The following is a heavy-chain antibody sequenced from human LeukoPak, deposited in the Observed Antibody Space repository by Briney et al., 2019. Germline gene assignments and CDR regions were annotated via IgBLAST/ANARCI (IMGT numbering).Heavy chain of an antibody. CDR2: IYPGDSDT. V-gene: IGHV5-51*01. Sequence: GESLKISCKGSGYSFTSYWIGWVRQMPGKGLEWMGIIYPGDSDTRYSPSSQGQVTISADKSISTAYLQWSSLKASDTAMYYCARLDYYDSSGYYSHPFDYWGQGTLVTVSS. CDR1: GYSFTSYW. D-gene: IGHD3-22*01. CDR3: ARLDYYDSSGYYSHPFDY. J-gene: IGHJ4*02.